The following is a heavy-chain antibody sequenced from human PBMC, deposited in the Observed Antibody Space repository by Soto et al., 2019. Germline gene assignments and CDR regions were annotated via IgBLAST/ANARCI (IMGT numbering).Heavy chain of an antibody. CDR1: GYTFTSYA. CDR2: INAGNGNT. CDR3: ARSIVVVTALDY. Sequence: QVQLVQSGAEEKKPGASVKVSCKASGYTFTSYAMHWVRQAPGQRLEWMGWINAGNGNTKYSQKFQGRVTITRDTSASTAYMERSSLRSEDTAVYDCARSIVVVTALDYWGQGTLVTVSS. D-gene: IGHD2-21*02. V-gene: IGHV1-3*05. J-gene: IGHJ4*02.